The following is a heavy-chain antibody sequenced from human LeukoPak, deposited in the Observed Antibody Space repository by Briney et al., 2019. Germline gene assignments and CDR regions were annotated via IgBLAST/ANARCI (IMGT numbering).Heavy chain of an antibody. CDR3: AKDRGSGHMDY. CDR2: ISYDGSNK. CDR1: GFSFSNFG. J-gene: IGHJ4*02. V-gene: IGHV3-30*18. Sequence: HAVGSLRLSCAASGFSFSNFGMHWVRLAPGKGLEWVAVISYDGSNKYYGDSVKGRFSISRDDSKNALFLQMNTLRAEDTAVYYCAKDRGSGHMDYWGQGTLVTVSA. D-gene: IGHD6-19*01.